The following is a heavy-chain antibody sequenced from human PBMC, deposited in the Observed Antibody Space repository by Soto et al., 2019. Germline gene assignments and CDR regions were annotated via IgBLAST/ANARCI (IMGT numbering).Heavy chain of an antibody. Sequence: PSETLSLTCTVSGGSIGSGDYYWSWIRQPPGKGLEWIGNIYYTGSTYYNPSLKSRGTISLDTSKNQFSLKLSSVTAADTAVYYCARDRYYGSGTYYNFYYGMDVWGQGTTVTVSS. CDR1: GGSIGSGDYY. CDR2: IYYTGST. CDR3: ARDRYYGSGTYYNFYYGMDV. J-gene: IGHJ6*02. D-gene: IGHD3-10*01. V-gene: IGHV4-30-4*01.